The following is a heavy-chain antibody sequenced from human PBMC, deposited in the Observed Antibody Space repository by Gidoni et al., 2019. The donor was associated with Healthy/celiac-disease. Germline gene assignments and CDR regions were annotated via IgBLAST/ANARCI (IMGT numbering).Heavy chain of an antibody. J-gene: IGHJ4*02. D-gene: IGHD2-15*01. CDR1: GGSISSYY. Sequence: QVQLQESGPGLVKPSETLSLTCTVSGGSISSYYWSWIRQPPDKGLEWIGYIYYSGSTNYNPSLKSRVTISVDTSKNQFSLKLSPVTAADTAVYYCARRGDCSGGSCYDWEYYFDYWGQGTLVTVSS. V-gene: IGHV4-59*08. CDR2: IYYSGST. CDR3: ARRGDCSGGSCYDWEYYFDY.